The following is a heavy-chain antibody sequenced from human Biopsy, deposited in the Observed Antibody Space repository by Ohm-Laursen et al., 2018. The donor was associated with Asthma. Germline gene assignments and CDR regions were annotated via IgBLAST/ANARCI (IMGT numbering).Heavy chain of an antibody. D-gene: IGHD3-10*01. CDR1: GDSISSTYW. V-gene: IGHV4-4*02. CDR3: ARHMKGVSVFDI. CDR2: IYPSGIT. J-gene: IGHJ3*02. Sequence: SETLSLTCAVSGDSISSTYWWSWVRQPPGKGLEWIGEIYPSGITNYNPSLKSRVTISVDKSKNQFSLKRSSVTAADTAVYSCARHMKGVSVFDIWGQGTMVIVSS.